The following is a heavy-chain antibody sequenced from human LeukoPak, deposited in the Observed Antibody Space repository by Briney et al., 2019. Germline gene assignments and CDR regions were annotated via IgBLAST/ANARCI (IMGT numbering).Heavy chain of an antibody. D-gene: IGHD3-22*01. CDR2: ISYDGSRK. J-gene: IGHJ4*02. CDR1: GFTFSDYA. CDR3: ARSLDSSGSFYFDY. Sequence: GGSLRLSCAASGFTFSDYAMHWVRQAPGKGLEWVAVISYDGSRKYYADSVKGRFTISRDNSNNTLYVQMNSLRAEDTAVYYCARSLDSSGSFYFDYWGQGTLVTVSS. V-gene: IGHV3-30*04.